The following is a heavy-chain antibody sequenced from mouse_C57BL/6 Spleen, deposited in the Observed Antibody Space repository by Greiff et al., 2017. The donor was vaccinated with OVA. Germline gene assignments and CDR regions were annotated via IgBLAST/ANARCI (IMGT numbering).Heavy chain of an antibody. CDR1: GYTFTSYW. CDR3: AREGSYDGYYSAWFAY. CDR2: IDPSDSYT. Sequence: QVQLQQPGAELVKPGASVKLSCKASGYTFTSYWMQWVKQRPGQGLEWIGEIDPSDSYTNYNQKFKGKATLTVDTSSSTAYRQLSSLTSEDSAVYYGAREGSYDGYYSAWFAYGGQGTLVTVSA. D-gene: IGHD2-3*01. J-gene: IGHJ3*01. V-gene: IGHV1-50*01.